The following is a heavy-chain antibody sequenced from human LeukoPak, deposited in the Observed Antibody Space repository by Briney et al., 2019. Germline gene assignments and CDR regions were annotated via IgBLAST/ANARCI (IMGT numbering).Heavy chain of an antibody. V-gene: IGHV4-31*03. CDR2: IYYSGST. D-gene: IGHD5-12*01. Sequence: PSETLSLTCTVSGGSISSGGYYWSWIRQHPGKGLEWIGYIYYSGSTYYNPSLKSRVTISVDTSKNQFSLKLSSVTAADTAVYYCARRNSGYDPTPDYWGQGTLVTVSS. CDR3: ARRNSGYDPTPDY. CDR1: GGSISSGGYY. J-gene: IGHJ4*02.